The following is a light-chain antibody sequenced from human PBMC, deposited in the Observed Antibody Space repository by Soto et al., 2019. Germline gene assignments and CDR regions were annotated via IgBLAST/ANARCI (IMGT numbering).Light chain of an antibody. Sequence: QSALTQPPSVSGSPGQSVTISCTGTSSDVGSYNRVSWYQQPPGTAPQLMIYEVNNRPSGVPDRFSGSKSGNTASLTISGLQAEDEGYYYCTSHGGANNFYVFGTGTKLTVL. V-gene: IGLV2-18*02. CDR2: EVN. CDR3: TSHGGANNFYV. CDR1: SSDVGSYNR. J-gene: IGLJ1*01.